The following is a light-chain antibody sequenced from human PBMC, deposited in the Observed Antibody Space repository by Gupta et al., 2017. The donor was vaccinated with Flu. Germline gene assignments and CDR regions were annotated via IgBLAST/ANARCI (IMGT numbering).Light chain of an antibody. J-gene: IGLJ1*01. Sequence: SVLTHPPSVSGAPGQRVTISCPGSSSNIGAGYDAHWYPQLPGTAPKLLIYGNSNRPSGVPDRFSGSKSGTSASLAITGLQAEDEADYYCQSYDSSLTGYVFGTGTEVTVL. CDR3: QSYDSSLTGYV. CDR2: GNS. CDR1: SSNIGAGYD. V-gene: IGLV1-40*01.